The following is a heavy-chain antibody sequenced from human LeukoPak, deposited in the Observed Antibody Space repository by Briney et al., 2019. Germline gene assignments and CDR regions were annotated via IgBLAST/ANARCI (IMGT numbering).Heavy chain of an antibody. CDR3: AKRDGYNSNYFDY. Sequence: GGSLRLSCAASGFTVSSNYMSWVRQAPGKGLEWVSAISGGGASTYYADSVKGRFTISRDNSKNTLYLQMNSLRAEDTAVYYCAKRDGYNSNYFDYWGQGTLVTVSS. CDR2: ISGGGAST. CDR1: GFTVSSNY. V-gene: IGHV3-23*01. D-gene: IGHD5-24*01. J-gene: IGHJ4*02.